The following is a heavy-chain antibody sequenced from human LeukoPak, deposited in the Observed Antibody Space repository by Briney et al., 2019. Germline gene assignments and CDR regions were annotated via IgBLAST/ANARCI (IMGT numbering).Heavy chain of an antibody. CDR3: AKGEAWLLSYNWFDP. CDR1: RFTFSSYG. CDR2: IRYDGSNK. D-gene: IGHD3-3*01. J-gene: IGHJ5*02. V-gene: IGHV3-30*02. Sequence: GGSLRLSCAASRFTFSSYGMHWVRQAPGKGLEWVAFIRYDGSNKYYADSVKGRFTISRDNSKNTLYLQMNSLRAEDTAVYYCAKGEAWLLSYNWFDPWGQGTLVTVSS.